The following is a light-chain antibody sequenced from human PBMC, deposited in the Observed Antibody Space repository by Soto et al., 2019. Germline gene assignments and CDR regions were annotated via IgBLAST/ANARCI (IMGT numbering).Light chain of an antibody. CDR1: QTINKY. V-gene: IGKV1-39*01. J-gene: IGKJ1*01. CDR2: AAS. Sequence: DIHLPQYPSSLSASVGDSVTITCRSSQTINKYLNWYQHRPGKAPKLLIYAASSLQTGVPTRFSGAVAAKFFTLTISNLQLEDVASYYCQQSYGSPGAFGRGTKVEI. CDR3: QQSYGSPGA.